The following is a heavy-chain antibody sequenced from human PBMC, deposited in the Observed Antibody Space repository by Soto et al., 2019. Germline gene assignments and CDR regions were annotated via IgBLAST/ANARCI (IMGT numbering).Heavy chain of an antibody. CDR2: IYHSGSA. Sequence: PSETLSLTCTVSVGSIRSGGYYWSWFRLRPGKGLEWLGHIYHSGSASFNPSLKTRVTISVDTSKNQFSLNLTSVTAADTALYYCARQYSGYRKIYYLDYWGQGAQVTVSS. J-gene: IGHJ4*02. V-gene: IGHV4-31*03. CDR1: VGSIRSGGYY. D-gene: IGHD5-12*01. CDR3: ARQYSGYRKIYYLDY.